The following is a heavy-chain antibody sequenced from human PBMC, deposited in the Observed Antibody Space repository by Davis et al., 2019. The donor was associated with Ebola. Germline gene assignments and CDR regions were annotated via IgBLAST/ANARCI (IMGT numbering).Heavy chain of an antibody. CDR3: ARPLYCTGGVCRDY. D-gene: IGHD2-8*02. J-gene: IGHJ4*02. Sequence: GGSLRLSCAASGFTFSSYAMSWVRQAPGKGLEWVSAISGSGGSTYYADSVKGRFTISRDNAKNSLYLQMNSLRDEDTAVYYCARPLYCTGGVCRDYWGQGTLVTVSS. V-gene: IGHV3-23*01. CDR2: ISGSGGST. CDR1: GFTFSSYA.